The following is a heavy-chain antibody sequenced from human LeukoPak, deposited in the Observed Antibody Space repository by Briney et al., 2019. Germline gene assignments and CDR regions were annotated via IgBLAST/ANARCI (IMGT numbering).Heavy chain of an antibody. Sequence: GGSLRLSCAASGFTVSSNYMSWVRQAPGKGLEWVSVIYSGGSTCYADSVKGRFTISRDNSKNTLYLQMNSLRAEDTAVYYCARLEYYVWGSYRSLGAFDIWGQGTMVTVSS. D-gene: IGHD3-16*02. V-gene: IGHV3-66*04. CDR1: GFTVSSNY. CDR3: ARLEYYVWGSYRSLGAFDI. J-gene: IGHJ3*02. CDR2: IYSGGST.